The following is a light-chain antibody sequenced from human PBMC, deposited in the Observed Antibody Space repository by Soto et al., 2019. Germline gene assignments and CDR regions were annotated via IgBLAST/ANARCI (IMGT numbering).Light chain of an antibody. CDR3: CSYAGNSLWV. CDR1: SSDVGGSNF. V-gene: IGLV2-11*01. J-gene: IGLJ3*02. CDR2: DVS. Sequence: QSALTQPRSVSGSPGQSVTISCTGSSSDVGGSNFVSWYQQQPVKAPKLVIYDVSKRPSGVPDRFSGSKSGNTASLTISGLQAEDEADYCYCSYAGNSLWVFGGGTKLTVL.